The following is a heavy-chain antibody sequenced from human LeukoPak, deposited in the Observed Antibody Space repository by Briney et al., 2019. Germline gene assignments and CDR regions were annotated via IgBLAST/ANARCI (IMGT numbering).Heavy chain of an antibody. Sequence: PGGSLRLSCAASGFTVSSNYMSWVRQAPGKGLEWVSVIYSGGSTYYADSVKGRFTISRDNSKNTLYLQMNSLRAEDTAVYYCARAPLGGGDYYYYYMDVWGKGTTVTVSS. V-gene: IGHV3-53*01. D-gene: IGHD2-21*01. CDR3: ARAPLGGGDYYYYYMDV. J-gene: IGHJ6*03. CDR1: GFTVSSNY. CDR2: IYSGGST.